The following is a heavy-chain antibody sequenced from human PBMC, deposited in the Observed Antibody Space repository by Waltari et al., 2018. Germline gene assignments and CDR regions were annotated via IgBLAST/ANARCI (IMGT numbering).Heavy chain of an antibody. V-gene: IGHV3-23*01. Sequence: EVQLLESGGGLVQPGGSLRLSCAASGFTFSSYAMRWVRQAPGKGLEWVSAISGSGGSTYYADSVKGRFTISRDNSKNTLYLQMNSLRAEDTAVYYCAKDLAAADYYYGMDVWGQGTTVTVSS. J-gene: IGHJ6*02. CDR2: ISGSGGST. CDR3: AKDLAAADYYYGMDV. D-gene: IGHD6-13*01. CDR1: GFTFSSYA.